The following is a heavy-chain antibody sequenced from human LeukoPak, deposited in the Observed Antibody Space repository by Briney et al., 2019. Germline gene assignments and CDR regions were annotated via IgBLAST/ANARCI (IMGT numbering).Heavy chain of an antibody. Sequence: PSETLSLTCTVSGYSISSGYYWGWIRPPPGQGLEWIGNIYHSGSTYYNPSLKSRVTISVDTSKNQFSLKLSSVTAADTAVYYCARATRGYYYDSSGPYYFDYWGQGTLVTVSS. V-gene: IGHV4-38-2*02. CDR3: ARATRGYYYDSSGPYYFDY. D-gene: IGHD3-22*01. J-gene: IGHJ4*02. CDR1: GYSISSGYY. CDR2: IYHSGST.